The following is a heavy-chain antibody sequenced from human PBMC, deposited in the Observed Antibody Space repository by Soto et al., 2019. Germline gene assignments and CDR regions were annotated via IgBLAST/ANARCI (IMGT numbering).Heavy chain of an antibody. CDR3: AKDQHIVVVTAIPSYYGMDV. CDR2: ISGSGGST. D-gene: IGHD2-21*02. Sequence: GGSLRLSCAASGFTFSSYAMSWVRQAPGKGLEWVSAISGSGGSTYYADSVKGRFTISRDNSKNTLYLQMNSLRAEDTAVYYCAKDQHIVVVTAIPSYYGMDVWGQGTTVTVSS. CDR1: GFTFSSYA. J-gene: IGHJ6*02. V-gene: IGHV3-23*01.